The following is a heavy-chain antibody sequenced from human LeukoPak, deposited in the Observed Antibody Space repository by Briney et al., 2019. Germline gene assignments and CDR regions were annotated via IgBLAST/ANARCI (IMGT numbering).Heavy chain of an antibody. D-gene: IGHD3-22*01. J-gene: IGHJ4*02. CDR3: AKDTYGSLDTMIYHN. CDR1: GFSFKDYA. Sequence: QPGGSLRLSCAASGFSFKDYAMQWVRQAPGKGLEWVSGISGSGGSTYYADSVKGRFTISRDNSKNTLYLQMNSLRAEDTAVYYCAKDTYGSLDTMIYHNWGQGTLVTVSS. V-gene: IGHV3-23*01. CDR2: ISGSGGST.